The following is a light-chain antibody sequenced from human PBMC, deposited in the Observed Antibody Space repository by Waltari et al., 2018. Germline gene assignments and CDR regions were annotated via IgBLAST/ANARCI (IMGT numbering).Light chain of an antibody. J-gene: IGKJ2*01. V-gene: IGKV2-28*01. CDR1: QSLLHSNGYNY. Sequence: DIVMTQSPLSLPVTPGAPASISCRSSQSLLHSNGYNYLDWYLQKPGQSPQLLIYLGSNRASGVPDRFSGSGSGTDFTPKISRVEAEDVGVYYCMQALQTPWTFGQGTKLEIK. CDR3: MQALQTPWT. CDR2: LGS.